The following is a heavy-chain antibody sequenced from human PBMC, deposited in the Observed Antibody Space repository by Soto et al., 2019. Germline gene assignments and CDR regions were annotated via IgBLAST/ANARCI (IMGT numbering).Heavy chain of an antibody. CDR3: AKGGTYYFDS. Sequence: ETLSLTCSVSGASISNFYWSWIRQSAGKGLEWIGRLYTRGTTDYNPSLKSRVTMSIDTSKNRVSLSLTSVTAADTAVYYCAKGGTYYFDSWGQGIVVTVSS. D-gene: IGHD3-16*01. CDR2: LYTRGTT. V-gene: IGHV4-4*07. CDR1: GASISNFY. J-gene: IGHJ4*02.